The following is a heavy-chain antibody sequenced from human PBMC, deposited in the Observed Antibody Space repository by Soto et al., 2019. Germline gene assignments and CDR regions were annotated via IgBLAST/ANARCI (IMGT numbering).Heavy chain of an antibody. J-gene: IGHJ6*02. CDR1: GYTFTIYG. CDR3: ASRVRGGYARYYYYYGMDV. V-gene: IGHV1-18*01. Sequence: QVQLVQSGAEVKKPGASVKVSCKASGYTFTIYGISWVRQAPGQGLEWMGWISAYNGNTNYAQKLQGRVTMTTDTSTSTAYMELRSLRSDDTAVYYCASRVRGGYARYYYYYGMDVWGQGTTVTVSS. CDR2: ISAYNGNT. D-gene: IGHD5-18*01.